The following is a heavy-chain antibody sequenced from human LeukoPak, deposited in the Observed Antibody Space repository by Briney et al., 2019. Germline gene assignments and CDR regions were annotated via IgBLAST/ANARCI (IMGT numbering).Heavy chain of an antibody. CDR2: IYYSGST. D-gene: IGHD6-13*01. J-gene: IGHJ1*01. CDR1: GGSISSGDYY. CDR3: ARHSSSQAYFQH. Sequence: SETLSLTCTVSGGSISSGDYYWSWIRQPPGKGLEWIGYIYYSGSTYYNPSLKSRVTISVDTSKNQFSLKLSSVTAADTAVYYCARHSSSQAYFQHWGQGTLVTVSS. V-gene: IGHV4-30-4*08.